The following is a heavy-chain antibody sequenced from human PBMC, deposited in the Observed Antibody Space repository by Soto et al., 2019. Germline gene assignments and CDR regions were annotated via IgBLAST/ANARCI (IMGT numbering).Heavy chain of an antibody. CDR3: ARGPYDYVWGSDPPHFDY. CDR1: GFTFSDYY. Sequence: QVQLVESGGGLVKPGGSLRLSCVASGFTFSDYYMSWIRQAPGKGLEWVSYISSSGTTIYYADSVKGRFTISRDNAKNSLYLQMNSLRAEDTAVYYSARGPYDYVWGSDPPHFDYWGQGTLVTVSS. V-gene: IGHV3-11*01. J-gene: IGHJ4*02. D-gene: IGHD3-16*02. CDR2: ISSSGTTI.